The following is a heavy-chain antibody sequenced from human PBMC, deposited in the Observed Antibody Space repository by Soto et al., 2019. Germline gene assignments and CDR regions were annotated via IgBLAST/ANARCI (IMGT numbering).Heavy chain of an antibody. J-gene: IGHJ4*02. D-gene: IGHD6-13*01. CDR2: MNPATGDT. Sequence: ASVKVSCKASGYTFTSFDINWVRQAPGQGLEWMGWMNPATGDTGYAQKFQGRVTMTRNTSINTAYMELSSLRSEDTAVYFCARGGDTSTWYDLDYWGRGALVTVSS. CDR3: ARGGDTSTWYDLDY. V-gene: IGHV1-8*01. CDR1: GYTFTSFD.